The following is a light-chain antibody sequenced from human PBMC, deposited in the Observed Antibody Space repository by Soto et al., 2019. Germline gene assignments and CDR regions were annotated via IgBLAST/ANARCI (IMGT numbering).Light chain of an antibody. CDR2: AVD. V-gene: IGLV2-14*01. Sequence: QSVLTQPASVSGSPGQSITISCTGTTSDVGGYNYVSWYQQHPGKAPKLIIYAVDNRPSGLSSRFSGSRSGNTAPLTISGLQAEDEADYYCSSYTSISPCVFGTGTKVTVL. J-gene: IGLJ1*01. CDR3: SSYTSISPCV. CDR1: TSDVGGYNY.